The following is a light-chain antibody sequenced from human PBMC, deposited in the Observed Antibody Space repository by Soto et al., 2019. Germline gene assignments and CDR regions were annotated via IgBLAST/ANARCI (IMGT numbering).Light chain of an antibody. J-gene: IGKJ1*01. V-gene: IGKV3-20*01. Sequence: EIVLTQSPGTLSLSPGDRATLSCRASQSVSSSYLAWYQQKPGQAPRLLIYSASSRATGVPDRFSGSGSGTDFTLTINRLEPEDFAVYYCQHYDSLPPGTFGQGIKVEIK. CDR1: QSVSSSY. CDR2: SAS. CDR3: QHYDSLPPGT.